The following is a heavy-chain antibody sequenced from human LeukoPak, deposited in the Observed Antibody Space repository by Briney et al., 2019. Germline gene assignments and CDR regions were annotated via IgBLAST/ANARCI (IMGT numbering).Heavy chain of an antibody. Sequence: SETLSLTCTVSGGSISSSSYYWGWIRQPPGKGLEWIGSIYYSGSTYYNPSLKSRVTISVDTSKNQFSLKLSSVTAADTAMYYCARTYSSSAGDFDYWGQGTLVTVSS. D-gene: IGHD6-6*01. CDR2: IYYSGST. J-gene: IGHJ4*02. CDR1: GGSISSSSYY. CDR3: ARTYSSSAGDFDY. V-gene: IGHV4-39*07.